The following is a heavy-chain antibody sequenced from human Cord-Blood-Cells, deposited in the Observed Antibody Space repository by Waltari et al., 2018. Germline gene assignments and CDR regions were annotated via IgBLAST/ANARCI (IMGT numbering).Heavy chain of an antibody. CDR3: ARVQDWGYYFDY. V-gene: IGHV4-38-2*01. CDR1: GYSISSGYY. Sequence: QVQLQESGPGLVKPSETLSLTCAVSGYSISSGYYWGWIRQPPGKGLEWIGSIYHSGSTYYNPSLKSRVTISVDTSKNQFSLKLSSVTAADTAVYYCARVQDWGYYFDYWGQGTLVTVSS. CDR2: IYHSGST. J-gene: IGHJ4*02. D-gene: IGHD7-27*01.